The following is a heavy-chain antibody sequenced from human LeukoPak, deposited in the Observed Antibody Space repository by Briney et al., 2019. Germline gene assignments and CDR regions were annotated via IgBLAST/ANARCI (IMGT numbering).Heavy chain of an antibody. CDR2: LNSDGSST. CDR1: GFTFSSYW. Sequence: PGGSLRLSCAASGFTFSSYWMHWVRQAPGKGLVWVSRLNSDGSSTDYADSVKGRFTISRDDANNSLYLQMNSLRAEDTAVYYCASDSFGDYAFDYWGQGTLVTVSS. D-gene: IGHD4-17*01. V-gene: IGHV3-74*01. J-gene: IGHJ4*02. CDR3: ASDSFGDYAFDY.